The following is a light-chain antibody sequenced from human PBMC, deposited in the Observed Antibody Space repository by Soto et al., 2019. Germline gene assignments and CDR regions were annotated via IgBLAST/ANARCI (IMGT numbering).Light chain of an antibody. CDR1: SSNIGGNS. Sequence: QSVLTQPPSVTAAPGQKVTISCSRSSSNIGGNSVSWYQQLPGTAPKLLIYDDNKRPSGIPDRFSGSKSGMSDTMGITGFQAGDEADYYCGSWDSSLSAYVFGTGTKVTVL. CDR2: DDN. V-gene: IGLV1-51*01. J-gene: IGLJ1*01. CDR3: GSWDSSLSAYV.